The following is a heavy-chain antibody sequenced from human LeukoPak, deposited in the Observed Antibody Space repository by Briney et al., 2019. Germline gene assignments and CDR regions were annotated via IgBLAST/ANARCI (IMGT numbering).Heavy chain of an antibody. CDR2: ISSDESDK. Sequence: GGSLRLSCAASGFTFDDYAMHWVRQAPGKGLEWVALISSDESDKFYADSVKGRFTISRDNSKNTLYLQMNSLRGEDTAVYYCSRAVPYGDYREVLGYWGQGTLVTVSS. D-gene: IGHD4-17*01. J-gene: IGHJ4*02. CDR1: GFTFDDYA. V-gene: IGHV3-30-3*01. CDR3: SRAVPYGDYREVLGY.